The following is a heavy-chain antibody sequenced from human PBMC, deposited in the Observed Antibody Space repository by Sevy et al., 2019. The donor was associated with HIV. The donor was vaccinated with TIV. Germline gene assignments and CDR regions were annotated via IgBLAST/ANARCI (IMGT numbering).Heavy chain of an antibody. CDR2: IYYTGST. D-gene: IGHD5-12*01. Sequence: SETLSLTCTVSGASMRSGTYYWSWIRQHPGKGLEWIGYIYYTGSTYYNPSLKSLVIISLDASKNRFSLKLSSVTAAETAVYYCARGRLIVARERWFDPWGKGTLVTVSS. J-gene: IGHJ5*02. CDR3: ARGRLIVARERWFDP. CDR1: GASMRSGTYY. V-gene: IGHV4-31*01.